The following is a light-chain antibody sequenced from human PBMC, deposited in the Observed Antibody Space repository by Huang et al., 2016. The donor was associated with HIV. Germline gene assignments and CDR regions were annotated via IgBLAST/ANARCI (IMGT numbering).Light chain of an antibody. Sequence: DIQMTQSPSSVSASVGDRVTITCLASKGISNRLAWYQQKPGKAPNLLIYAASNVQSGVPSRFSGSGSGTEFTLTISSLQPEDLATYYCQQGNTFPPWTFGQGTKVEIK. CDR2: AAS. V-gene: IGKV1-12*01. CDR1: KGISNR. CDR3: QQGNTFPPWT. J-gene: IGKJ1*01.